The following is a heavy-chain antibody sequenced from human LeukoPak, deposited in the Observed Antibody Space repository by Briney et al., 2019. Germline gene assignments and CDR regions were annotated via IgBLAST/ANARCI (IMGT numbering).Heavy chain of an antibody. V-gene: IGHV3-33*01. J-gene: IGHJ6*03. CDR1: GFSLSNYG. D-gene: IGHD1-14*01. Sequence: GGSLRLSCAASGFSLSNYGMHWVRQAPGKGLEWVADLLYDGNTKHYADSVKGRFTISRDISKNTFYLQMNSLTAEDTAVYYCARDHRPEIQYYYMDVWGKGTTVAVSS. CDR3: ARDHRPEIQYYYMDV. CDR2: LLYDGNTK.